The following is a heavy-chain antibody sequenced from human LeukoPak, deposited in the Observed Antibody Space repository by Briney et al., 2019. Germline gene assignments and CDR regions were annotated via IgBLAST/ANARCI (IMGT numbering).Heavy chain of an antibody. CDR2: INSDGSST. V-gene: IGHV3-74*01. Sequence: GGSLRLSCAASGFTFSSYWMHWVRQAPGKGLVWVSRINSDGSSTSYADSVKGRFTISRDNAKNTLYLQMNSLRAEDTAVYYCARDSGYSSSFDAFDIWGQGTMATVSS. J-gene: IGHJ3*02. D-gene: IGHD6-6*01. CDR3: ARDSGYSSSFDAFDI. CDR1: GFTFSSYW.